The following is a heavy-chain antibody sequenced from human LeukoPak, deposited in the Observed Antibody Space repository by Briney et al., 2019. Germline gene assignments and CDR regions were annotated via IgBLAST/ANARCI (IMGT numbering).Heavy chain of an antibody. CDR1: GGTFSSYA. D-gene: IGHD3-9*01. V-gene: IGHV1-69*04. CDR2: FIPILCIA. CDR3: ARVSYDILTGYPIYYYYGMDV. Sequence: SVKVSCKASGGTFSSYAISWVRQAPGQGLEWMGRFIPILCIANYAQKFQGRVTITADKSTSTAYMELSSLRSEDTAVYYCARVSYDILTGYPIYYYYGMDVWGQGTTVTVSS. J-gene: IGHJ6*02.